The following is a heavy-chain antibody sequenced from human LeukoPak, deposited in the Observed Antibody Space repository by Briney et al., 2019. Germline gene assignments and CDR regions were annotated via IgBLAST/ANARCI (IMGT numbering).Heavy chain of an antibody. Sequence: SVKVSCKASGGTFSSYAISWVRQAPGQGLEWMGRIIPILGIANYAQKFQGRVTITADKSTSTAYMELSSLRSEDTAVYHCATSRDGYKVPFDYWGQGTLVTVSS. D-gene: IGHD5-12*01. CDR1: GGTFSSYA. V-gene: IGHV1-69*04. CDR3: ATSRDGYKVPFDY. CDR2: IIPILGIA. J-gene: IGHJ4*02.